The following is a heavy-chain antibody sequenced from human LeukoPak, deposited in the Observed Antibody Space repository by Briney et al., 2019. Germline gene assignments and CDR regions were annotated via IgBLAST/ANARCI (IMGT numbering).Heavy chain of an antibody. CDR3: AREHDFWSGYYDFDP. V-gene: IGHV4-34*01. Sequence: PSETLSLTCAVYGGSFSGYYWSWICQPPGKGLEWIGEINHSGSTNYNPSLKSRVTISVDMSKNQFSLKLSSVTAADTAVYYCAREHDFWSGYYDFDPWGQGTLVTVSS. J-gene: IGHJ5*02. CDR1: GGSFSGYY. CDR2: INHSGST. D-gene: IGHD3-3*01.